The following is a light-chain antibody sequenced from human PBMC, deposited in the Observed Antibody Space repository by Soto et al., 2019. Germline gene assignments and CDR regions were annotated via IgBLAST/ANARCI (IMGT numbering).Light chain of an antibody. CDR1: QSVSSSY. J-gene: IGKJ2*01. CDR2: GAS. CDR3: QQYGSSPEYT. V-gene: IGKV3-20*01. Sequence: EIVLTQSPGTLSLSPGERATLSCRASQSVSSSYLAWYQQKPGQAPRLLIYGASSRATGIPDRFSGSGSGTDFTLTISRLEPEDFAVDYCQQYGSSPEYTFGQGTKLEIK.